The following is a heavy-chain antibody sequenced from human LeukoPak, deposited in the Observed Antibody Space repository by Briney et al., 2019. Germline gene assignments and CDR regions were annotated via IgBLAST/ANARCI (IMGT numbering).Heavy chain of an antibody. V-gene: IGHV1-8*03. J-gene: IGHJ4*02. CDR3: ARDNPYGDYDAFDY. Sequence: ASVKVSCKASGYTFTGYYMHWVRQAPGQGLEWMGWMNPNSGNTGYAQKFQGRVTITRNTSISTAYMELSSLRSDDTAVYYCARDNPYGDYDAFDYWGQGTLVTVSS. D-gene: IGHD4-17*01. CDR1: GYTFTGYY. CDR2: MNPNSGNT.